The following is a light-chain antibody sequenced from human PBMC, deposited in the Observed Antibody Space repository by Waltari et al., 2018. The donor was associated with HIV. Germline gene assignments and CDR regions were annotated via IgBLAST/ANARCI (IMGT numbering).Light chain of an antibody. V-gene: IGLV2-14*02. CDR2: EVS. CDR3: SSYASTSTPVL. CDR1: SRDIGSFNR. J-gene: IGLJ2*01. Sequence: QSALTQPASVSGSPGQSITISCTGTSRDIGSFNRLLWYQQHPGKVPKLIIYEVSKRPAGISDRFSGSKAGNTASLTISGLQADDEALFYCSSYASTSTPVLFGGGTQLTVL.